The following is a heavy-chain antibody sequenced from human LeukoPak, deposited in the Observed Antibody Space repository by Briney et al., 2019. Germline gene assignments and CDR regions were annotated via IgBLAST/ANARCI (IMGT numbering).Heavy chain of an antibody. J-gene: IGHJ4*02. D-gene: IGHD3-10*01. V-gene: IGHV1-2*02. CDR2: INPNSGGT. CDR1: GYTFTGYY. Sequence: GASVKVSCKASGYTFTGYYMHWVRQAPGQGLEWMGWINPNSGGTNYAQKFQGRVTMTRDTSISTAYMELSRLRSDDTAVYYCVITMVRGMINYFDYWGQGTLVTVSS. CDR3: VITMVRGMINYFDY.